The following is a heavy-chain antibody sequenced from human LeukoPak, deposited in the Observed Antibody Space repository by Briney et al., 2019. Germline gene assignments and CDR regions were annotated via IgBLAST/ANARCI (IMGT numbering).Heavy chain of an antibody. CDR3: ARRTSRYYMDV. D-gene: IGHD2-2*01. CDR2: IYYSGNT. Sequence: SETLFLTCTVSGGSISSSSYYWGWIRQPPGKGLEWIGSIYYSGNTYYNPSLKSRVTISVDTSKNQFSLKLSSVTAADTAVYYCARRTSRYYMDVWGKGTTVTVSS. V-gene: IGHV4-39*01. CDR1: GGSISSSSYY. J-gene: IGHJ6*03.